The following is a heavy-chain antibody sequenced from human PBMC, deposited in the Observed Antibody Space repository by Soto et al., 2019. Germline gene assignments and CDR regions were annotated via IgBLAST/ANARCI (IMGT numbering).Heavy chain of an antibody. Sequence: QIQMVQSGADLKEPGASVKVSCKTSGYTFIDYGIDWVRQAPGQRLQWMGWIGLYPTLTKYTPQFQDRLTITSDTSTRTVYTELRGLRSDDTATYYCVIHDKTISLDHWGPGTRITVSS. CDR2: IGLYPTLT. CDR1: GYTFIDYG. CDR3: VIHDKTISLDH. D-gene: IGHD3-22*01. J-gene: IGHJ4*02. V-gene: IGHV1-18*04.